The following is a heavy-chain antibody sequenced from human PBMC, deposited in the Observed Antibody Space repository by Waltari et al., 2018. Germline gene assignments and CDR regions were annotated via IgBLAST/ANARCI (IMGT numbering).Heavy chain of an antibody. CDR1: GDSASSTYW. D-gene: IGHD2-15*01. J-gene: IGHJ5*02. CDR3: ARDRGRGLYLDT. Sequence: QLQLQESGPGLVKPSGTLSLTCAVSGDSASSTYWWSWVRQSPQKRLEWIGQVHGSGRTNYNPSFASRITVSLDTSNNLFALKVTSATAADTAVYYCARDRGRGLYLDTWGPGTLVTVSP. CDR2: VHGSGRT. V-gene: IGHV4-4*02.